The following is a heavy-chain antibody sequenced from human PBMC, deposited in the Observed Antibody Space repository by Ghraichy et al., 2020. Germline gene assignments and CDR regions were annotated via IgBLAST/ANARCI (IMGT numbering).Heavy chain of an antibody. CDR2: IYNSVST. V-gene: IGHV4-39*01. Sequence: ESLNISCTVSGGSISSYSDYWGWLRQPPGKGPEWIGSIYNSVSTHYNPSLKSRVTISIDTSKDQFSLRLTFVTAADTAIYYCARNKTGNLSGWFDPWGQGSLVIVSS. CDR1: GGSISSYSDY. D-gene: IGHD1-14*01. CDR3: ARNKTGNLSGWFDP. J-gene: IGHJ5*02.